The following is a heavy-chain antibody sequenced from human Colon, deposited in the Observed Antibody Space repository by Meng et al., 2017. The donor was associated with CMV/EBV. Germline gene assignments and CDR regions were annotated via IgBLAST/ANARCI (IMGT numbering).Heavy chain of an antibody. CDR2: IYPGESDT. J-gene: IGHJ4*02. V-gene: IGHV5-51*01. Sequence: GESLKISCKSSGYNFPNYWIAWVRQMPGRGLEWMGIIYPGESDTRYSPSFQGRVTISADKSISTAYLQWSSLKASDTAMYYCARRLDDSSPDYWGQGTLVTVSS. CDR3: ARRLDDSSPDY. CDR1: GYNFPNYW. D-gene: IGHD6-6*01.